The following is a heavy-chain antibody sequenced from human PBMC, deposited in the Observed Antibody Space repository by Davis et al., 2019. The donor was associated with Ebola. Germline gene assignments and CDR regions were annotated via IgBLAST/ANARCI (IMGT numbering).Heavy chain of an antibody. J-gene: IGHJ3*02. V-gene: IGHV1-46*01. CDR3: AMSDSSGDGFDI. CDR2: INPSGGTT. D-gene: IGHD3-22*01. CDR1: GYSFSTFY. Sequence: ASVKVSCKASGYSFSTFYMHWVRQVPGQGLEWMGVINPSGGTTTFAQKYGGRVTMTGDTSTITVYMEISSLSYEDTAIYYCAMSDSSGDGFDIWGQGTMVTVSS.